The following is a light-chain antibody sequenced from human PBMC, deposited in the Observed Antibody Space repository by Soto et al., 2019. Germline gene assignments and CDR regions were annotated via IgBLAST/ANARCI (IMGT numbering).Light chain of an antibody. CDR1: SSNVGNNY. V-gene: IGLV1-51*02. CDR2: ENH. CDR3: GTWDSSLSVVV. J-gene: IGLJ2*01. Sequence: QSVLTQPPSVSAAPGQTVTISCSGSSSNVGNNYVSWYRQLPGTAPKFLIYENHRRPSGTPDRFSGSKSGTSATLDITGLQTGDEADYYCGTWDSSLSVVVFGGGTKLTVL.